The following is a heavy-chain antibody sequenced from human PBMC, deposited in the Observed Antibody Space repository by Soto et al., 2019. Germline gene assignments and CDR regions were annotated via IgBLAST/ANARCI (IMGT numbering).Heavy chain of an antibody. CDR2: IIPIFGIA. J-gene: IGHJ4*02. D-gene: IGHD6-19*01. Sequence: SVKVSCKASGGTFSRYSITWVRQAPGHGLEWIGRIIPIFGIASYAQKFQGRVTITADESTSTAYMELSSLRSDDTAVYYCARSPGIAVADYWGQGTLVTVS. CDR3: ARSPGIAVADY. CDR1: GGTFSRYS. V-gene: IGHV1-69*02.